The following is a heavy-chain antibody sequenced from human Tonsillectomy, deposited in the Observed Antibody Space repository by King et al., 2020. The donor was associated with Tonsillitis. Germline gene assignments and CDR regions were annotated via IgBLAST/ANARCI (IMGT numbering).Heavy chain of an antibody. V-gene: IGHV1-2*02. CDR3: ARGGERDRLPDD. CDR2: INPNNGAT. D-gene: IGHD3-16*01. J-gene: IGHJ4*01. CDR1: GYTFTDSY. Sequence: EQLVQSGAEVKKPGASVKVSCKAAGYTFTDSYMHWMRQAPGQGLEWMGWINPNNGATNYAPKFQGRITMTGDTPISTAYMELSSLRADDTALYYCARGGERDRLPDDWGQGTLVTVSS.